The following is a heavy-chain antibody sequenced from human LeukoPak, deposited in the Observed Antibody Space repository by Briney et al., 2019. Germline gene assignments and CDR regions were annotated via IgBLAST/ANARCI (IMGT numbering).Heavy chain of an antibody. D-gene: IGHD2-15*01. J-gene: IGHJ4*02. V-gene: IGHV1-18*01. CDR1: GYTFTSYG. CDR3: ARASATGYCSGGSCYSGGDY. Sequence: ASVKVSFKASGYTFTSYGISWVRQATGQGLEWMGWISAYKGNTNYAQKLQGRVTMTTDTSTSTAYMELRSLRSDDTAVYYCARASATGYCSGGSCYSGGDYWGQGTLVTVSS. CDR2: ISAYKGNT.